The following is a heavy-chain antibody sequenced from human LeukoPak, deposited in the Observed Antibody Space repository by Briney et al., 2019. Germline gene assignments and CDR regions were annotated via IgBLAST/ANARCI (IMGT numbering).Heavy chain of an antibody. J-gene: IGHJ4*02. CDR1: GFTVSSSY. V-gene: IGHV3-66*01. Sequence: GGSLRLSCAASGFTVSSSYMSWVRQAPGKGLEWVSVIYSGGSTYYADSVKGRFTISRDNSKNTLYLQMNSLRAEDTAVYYCAKGPLIAANAYFDYWGQGTLVTVSS. CDR2: IYSGGST. CDR3: AKGPLIAANAYFDY. D-gene: IGHD6-13*01.